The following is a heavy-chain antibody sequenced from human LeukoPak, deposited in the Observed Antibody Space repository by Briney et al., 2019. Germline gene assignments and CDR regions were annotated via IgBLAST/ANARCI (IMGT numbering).Heavy chain of an antibody. J-gene: IGHJ4*02. CDR2: ISYDGSNK. Sequence: GGSLRLSCAASGFTFSSYAMHWVRQAPGKGLEWVAVISYDGSNKYYADSVEGRFTISRDNSKNTLYLQMNSLRAEDTAVYYCARDDNSSFDYWGQGTLVTVSS. V-gene: IGHV3-30-3*01. CDR3: ARDDNSSFDY. CDR1: GFTFSSYA. D-gene: IGHD6-19*01.